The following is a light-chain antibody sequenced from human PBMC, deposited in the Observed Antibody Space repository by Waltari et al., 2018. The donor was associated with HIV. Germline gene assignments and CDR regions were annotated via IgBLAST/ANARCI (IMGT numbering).Light chain of an antibody. CDR1: QSVSSN. CDR3: QQYNNWPWT. J-gene: IGKJ1*01. V-gene: IGKV3-15*01. Sequence: EIVMTQSPATLSVSSGERATLSCRASQSVSSNLVWYQQKPGQAPRLLIYGASTRATGIPARFSGSGSGPEFTLTISSLQSEDFAVYYCQQYNNWPWTFGQGTNVEIK. CDR2: GAS.